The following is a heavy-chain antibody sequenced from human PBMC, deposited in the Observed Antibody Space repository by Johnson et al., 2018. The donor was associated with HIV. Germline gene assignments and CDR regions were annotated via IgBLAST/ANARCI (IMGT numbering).Heavy chain of an antibody. J-gene: IGHJ3*02. CDR2: IKQDGSEK. CDR1: GFTFSSYW. Sequence: VQLVESGGGLVQPGGSLRLSCAASGFTFSSYWMSWVRQAPGKGLEWVANIKQDGSEKYYADSVKGRFTITRDNSKNTLYLQMNSLRAEDTAVYYCAKGGIDAFDIWCQGAMVTVSS. D-gene: IGHD6-25*01. CDR3: AKGGIDAFDI. V-gene: IGHV3-7*02.